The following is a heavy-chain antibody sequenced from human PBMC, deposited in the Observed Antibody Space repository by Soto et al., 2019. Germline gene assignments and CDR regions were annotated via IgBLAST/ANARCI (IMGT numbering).Heavy chain of an antibody. V-gene: IGHV3-23*01. J-gene: IGHJ6*02. CDR2: ISGSGGST. Sequence: GGSLRLSCAASGFTFSSYAMSWVRQAPGKGLEWVSAISGSGGSTYYADSVKGRFTISRDNSKNTLYLQMNSLRAEDTAVYYCAKDRVGYYDFWSGHNYYYYGMDVWGQGTTVTVSS. D-gene: IGHD3-3*01. CDR1: GFTFSSYA. CDR3: AKDRVGYYDFWSGHNYYYYGMDV.